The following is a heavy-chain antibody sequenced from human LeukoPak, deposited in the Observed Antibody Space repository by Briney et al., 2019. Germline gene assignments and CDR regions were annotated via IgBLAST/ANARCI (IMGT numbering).Heavy chain of an antibody. Sequence: PGGSLRLSCAASGFTFSSYAMHWVRQAPGKGLEWVAVISYDGSNKYYADSVKGRFTISRDNSKNTLYLQMNSLRAGDTAVYYCAREMATIGFDYWGQGTLVTVSS. V-gene: IGHV3-30*01. CDR3: AREMATIGFDY. CDR2: ISYDGSNK. D-gene: IGHD5-24*01. CDR1: GFTFSSYA. J-gene: IGHJ4*02.